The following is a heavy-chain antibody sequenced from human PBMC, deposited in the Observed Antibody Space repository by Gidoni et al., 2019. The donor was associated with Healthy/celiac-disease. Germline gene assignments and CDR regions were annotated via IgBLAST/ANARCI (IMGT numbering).Heavy chain of an antibody. J-gene: IGHJ4*02. V-gene: IGHV3-9*01. CDR3: AKDNVDNWNDEGYFDY. CDR2: ISWNNGSR. Sequence: EVQLVESGGGLVQPGRSLRLSCAASGFTFDDYAMHWVRQGPGKGLEWVSGISWNNGSRGHSDSLKGRFNISRDNAKNSLYLQMNSLSAEDTALYYCAKDNVDNWNDEGYFDYWGQGTLVTVSS. CDR1: GFTFDDYA. D-gene: IGHD1-1*01.